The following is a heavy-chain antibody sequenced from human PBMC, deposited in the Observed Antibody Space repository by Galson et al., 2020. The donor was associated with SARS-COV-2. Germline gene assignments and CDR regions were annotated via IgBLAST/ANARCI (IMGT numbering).Heavy chain of an antibody. D-gene: IGHD2-2*01. J-gene: IGHJ3*02. V-gene: IGHV1-2*02. CDR2: INPNSGGT. CDR3: ATPYRYQLLDAFDI. CDR1: GYTFTGYY. Sequence: ASVKVSCQASGYTFTGYYMHWVRQAPGQGLEWMGWINPNSGGTNYAQKFQGRVTMTRDTSISTAYMELSRLRSDDTAVYYCATPYRYQLLDAFDIWGQGTMVTVSS.